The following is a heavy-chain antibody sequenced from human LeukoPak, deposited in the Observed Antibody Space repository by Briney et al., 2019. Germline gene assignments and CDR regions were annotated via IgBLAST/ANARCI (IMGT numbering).Heavy chain of an antibody. CDR1: GGSISSYY. CDR2: IYYSGST. J-gene: IGHJ4*02. D-gene: IGHD6-19*01. CDR3: ARDNPVAGTLDY. V-gene: IGHV4-59*01. Sequence: SETLSLTCTVSGGSISSYYWSWIRQPPGKGLGWIGYIYYSGSTNYNPSLKSRVTISVDTSKNQFSLKLSSVTAADTAVYYCARDNPVAGTLDYWGQGTLVTVSS.